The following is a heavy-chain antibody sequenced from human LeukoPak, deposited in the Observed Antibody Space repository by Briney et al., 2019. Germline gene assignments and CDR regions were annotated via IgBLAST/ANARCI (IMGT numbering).Heavy chain of an antibody. J-gene: IGHJ4*02. V-gene: IGHV3-23*01. CDR1: GFTFSNYA. CDR2: ISGDGGS. Sequence: GGSLRLSCAASGFTFSNYALNWVRQAPGKALEWVSAISGDGGSKGRFTISRDNSKNSLYLQMNSLRAEDTAVYYCAKDPTGQLGTYFDYWGQGTLVTVPS. CDR3: AKDPTGQLGTYFDY. D-gene: IGHD6-13*01.